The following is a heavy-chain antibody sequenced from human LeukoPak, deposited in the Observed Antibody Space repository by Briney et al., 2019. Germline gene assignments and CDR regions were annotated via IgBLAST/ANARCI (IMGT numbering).Heavy chain of an antibody. Sequence: GGSLRLSCAASGFTFSSYWMSWVRQAPGKGLEWVANIKQVGSEKYYVDSVKGRFTISRDNAKNSLYLQMNSLRAEDTAVYYCARRGPGAYIVLMVYADPFDYWGQGTLVTVSS. CDR3: ARRGPGAYIVLMVYADPFDY. J-gene: IGHJ4*02. CDR1: GFTFSSYW. CDR2: IKQVGSEK. V-gene: IGHV3-7*03. D-gene: IGHD2-8*01.